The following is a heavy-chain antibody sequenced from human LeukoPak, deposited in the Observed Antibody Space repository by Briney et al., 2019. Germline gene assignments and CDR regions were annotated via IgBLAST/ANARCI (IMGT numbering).Heavy chain of an antibody. V-gene: IGHV1-2*02. J-gene: IGHJ4*02. CDR2: INPNSGGT. Sequence: GASAKVSCKASGYTFTGYYMHWVRQAPGQGLEWMGWINPNSGGTNYAQKFQGRVTMTRDTSISTAYMELSRLRSDDTAVYYCARESWEGSSWYRVPFDYWGQGTLVTVSS. CDR1: GYTFTGYY. D-gene: IGHD6-13*01. CDR3: ARESWEGSSWYRVPFDY.